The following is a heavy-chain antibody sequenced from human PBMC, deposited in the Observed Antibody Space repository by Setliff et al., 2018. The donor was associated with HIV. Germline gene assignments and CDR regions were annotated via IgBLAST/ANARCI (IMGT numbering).Heavy chain of an antibody. Sequence: GASVKVSCKTSGYLFTSHDINWVRQATGQGLEWLGWMNPINGDTGYAQEFQDRVTLTRDTSMDTAYMELSSLRSEDTAVYYCARGSGDVGDYWGQGSLVTVSS. CDR2: MNPINGDT. CDR3: ARGSGDVGDY. J-gene: IGHJ4*02. V-gene: IGHV1-8*01. CDR1: GYLFTSHD. D-gene: IGHD7-27*01.